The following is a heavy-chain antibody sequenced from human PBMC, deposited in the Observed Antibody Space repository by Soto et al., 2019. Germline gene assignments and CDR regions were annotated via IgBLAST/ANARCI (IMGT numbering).Heavy chain of an antibody. V-gene: IGHV4-34*01. CDR1: GGSFSGYY. CDR3: ARGAGDSSRAWFDP. CDR2: INHSGST. Sequence: SETLSLTCAVYGGSFSGYYWSWIRQPPGKGLEWIGEINHSGSTNYNPSLKSRVTISVDTSKNQFSLKLSSVTAADTAVYYCARGAGDSSRAWFDPWGQGTLVTVSS. D-gene: IGHD6-13*01. J-gene: IGHJ5*02.